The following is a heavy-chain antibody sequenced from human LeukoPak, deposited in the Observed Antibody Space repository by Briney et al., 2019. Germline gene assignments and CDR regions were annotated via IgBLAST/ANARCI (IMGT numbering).Heavy chain of an antibody. J-gene: IGHJ4*02. D-gene: IGHD1-1*01. CDR1: GFTFNNFA. CDR3: GRDWKLDY. Sequence: QPGGSLRLSCAASGFTFNNFAMGWVRQAPGKGLEWVSAIGDNGGDTKYAASVKGRFTIYRDNSRNTLYLQINSLRVEDTAMYYCGRDWKLDYWGQGTLVTVSS. CDR2: IGDNGGDT. V-gene: IGHV3-23*01.